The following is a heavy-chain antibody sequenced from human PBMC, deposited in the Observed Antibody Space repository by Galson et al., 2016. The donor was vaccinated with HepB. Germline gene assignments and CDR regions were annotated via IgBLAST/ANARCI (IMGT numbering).Heavy chain of an antibody. J-gene: IGHJ3*02. Sequence: CAISWDSVSSNSAAWHWIRQSPSRGLEWLGRTYYRSKRYNDSDVSVKSRIAINPDTSNNQFSLQLNSVTTEDTAVYYCAREATVTRGAFDMWGQGTMVTVSS. CDR2: TYYRSKRYN. CDR3: AREATVTRGAFDM. D-gene: IGHD4-17*01. CDR1: WDSVSSNSAA. V-gene: IGHV6-1*01.